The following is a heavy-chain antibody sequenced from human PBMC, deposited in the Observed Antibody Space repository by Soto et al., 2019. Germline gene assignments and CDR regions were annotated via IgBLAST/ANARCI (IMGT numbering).Heavy chain of an antibody. CDR2: ISAYNGNT. D-gene: IGHD6-19*01. Sequence: QVQLVQSGAEVKKPGASVKVSCKASGYTFTSYGISWVRQAPRQGLEWMGWISAYNGNTNYAQKLQGRVTMTTDTSTSTAYMELRSLRSDDTAVYYCARGYSSGWCWTCADGYFQHWGQGTLVTVSS. V-gene: IGHV1-18*01. CDR3: ARGYSSGWCWTCADGYFQH. J-gene: IGHJ1*01. CDR1: GYTFTSYG.